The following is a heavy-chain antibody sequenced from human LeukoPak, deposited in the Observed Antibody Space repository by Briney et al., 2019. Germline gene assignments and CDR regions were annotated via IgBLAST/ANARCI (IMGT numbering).Heavy chain of an antibody. CDR3: ARDLWATYGYLLDF. CDR1: GGTFSSFA. CDR2: IIPDVNIP. Sequence: ASVKVSCKASGGTFSSFAFNWVRQAPGQGLEWMGRIIPDVNIPKYAQKFQDKITITADKSASTAYMELTSLTSEDTAVYYCARDLWATYGYLLDFWGQGTLVTVSS. D-gene: IGHD3-10*01. V-gene: IGHV1-69*04. J-gene: IGHJ4*01.